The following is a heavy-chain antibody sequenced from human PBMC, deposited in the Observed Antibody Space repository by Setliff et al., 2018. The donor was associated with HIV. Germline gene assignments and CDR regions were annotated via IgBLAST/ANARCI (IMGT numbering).Heavy chain of an antibody. CDR3: ARDNYDDYSRVQMDV. V-gene: IGHV1-18*01. CDR1: GYTFTSYA. J-gene: IGHJ6*04. Sequence: GASVKVSCKASGYTFTSYAMHWVRQAPGQGLEWMGWISTYKGNTKYEQKFQGRVTMTTDTSTSTAYMELRSLRSDDTAIYYCARDNYDDYSRVQMDVWGKGTTVTVSS. D-gene: IGHD4-17*01. CDR2: ISTYKGNT.